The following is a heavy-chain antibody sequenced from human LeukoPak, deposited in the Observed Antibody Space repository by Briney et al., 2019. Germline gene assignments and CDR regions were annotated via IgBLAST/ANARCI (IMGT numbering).Heavy chain of an antibody. CDR3: ARGYYGPPYY. CDR2: ISASGST. J-gene: IGHJ4*02. Sequence: PSETLSLTCIVSNGSISIYYWSWVRQPAGKGLEWIGRISASGSTNYNPSLKSRVTMSLDTSKNQFSLKLSSVTAADTAVYYCARGYYGPPYYWGQGTLVTVSS. V-gene: IGHV4-4*07. D-gene: IGHD3-10*01. CDR1: NGSISIYY.